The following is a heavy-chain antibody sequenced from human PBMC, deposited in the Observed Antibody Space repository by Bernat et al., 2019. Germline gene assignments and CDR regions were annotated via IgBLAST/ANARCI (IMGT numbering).Heavy chain of an antibody. CDR3: ARDHERIYGDYSGFWFDP. J-gene: IGHJ5*02. CDR2: IIPIFGTA. CDR1: GGTFSSYA. Sequence: QVQLVQSGAEVKKPGSSVKVSCKASGGTFSSYAISWVRQAPGQGLEWMGGIIPIFGTANYAQKFQGRVTSTADKSTSTAYMELSSLRSEDTAVYYCARDHERIYGDYSGFWFDPWGQGTLVTVSS. D-gene: IGHD4-17*01. V-gene: IGHV1-69*06.